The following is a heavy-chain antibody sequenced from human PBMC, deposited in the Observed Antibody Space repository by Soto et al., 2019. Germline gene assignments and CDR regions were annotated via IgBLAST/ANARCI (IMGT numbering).Heavy chain of an antibody. V-gene: IGHV1-69*08. J-gene: IGHJ4*02. CDR1: GGTFSSYT. Sequence: VQLVQSGAEVKTSGSLVKVSCKASGGTFSSYTISWVRQAPGQGLEWMGRIIPILGIANYAQKFQGRVTITADKSTSTAYMELSSLRSQDTAVYYCARERPSRGEVHLGELSSHWGQGTLVTVSS. D-gene: IGHD3-16*02. CDR3: ARERPSRGEVHLGELSSH. CDR2: IIPILGIA.